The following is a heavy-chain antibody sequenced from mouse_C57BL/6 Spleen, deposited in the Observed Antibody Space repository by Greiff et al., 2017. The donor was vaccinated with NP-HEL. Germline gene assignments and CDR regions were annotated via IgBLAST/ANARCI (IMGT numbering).Heavy chain of an antibody. Sequence: VQLLQSGAELVRPGASVKFSCTASGFNIKDDSMPWVKQRPEQGLEWIGWIDPENGDTEYASKFQGKATITADTSSNTAYLQLSSLTSEDTAVYYCTTSYDGLFDYWGQGTTLTVSS. CDR2: IDPENGDT. CDR1: GFNIKDDS. D-gene: IGHD2-3*01. CDR3: TTSYDGLFDY. V-gene: IGHV14-4*01. J-gene: IGHJ2*01.